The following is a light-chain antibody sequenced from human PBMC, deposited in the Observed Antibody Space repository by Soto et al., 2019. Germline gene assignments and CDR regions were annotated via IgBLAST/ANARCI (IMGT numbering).Light chain of an antibody. CDR3: QQLNSYPAT. J-gene: IGKJ5*01. V-gene: IGKV1-9*01. CDR2: AAY. CDR1: QGISSY. Sequence: DIQLTQSPSFLSASVGDRVTITCRASQGISSYLAWDQQKPGKAPKHLIYAAYTLQSAVPATFSGSGSGTEFTLTISCLQSEDFATYYCQQLNSYPATFGQGTRLEIK.